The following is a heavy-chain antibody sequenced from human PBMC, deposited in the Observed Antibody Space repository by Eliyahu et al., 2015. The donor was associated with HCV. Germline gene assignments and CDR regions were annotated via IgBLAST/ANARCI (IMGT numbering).Heavy chain of an antibody. Sequence: QVQLQQWGAGLLKPSETLSLTCAVYVGSFSGSYWAWVRXPPGKGLEWIGEINHSGDAKSNPSLKSRVTIATDTSKNQFSLKLSSVTAADTAVYYCARGTPTPHSSGWFFDYWGQGTRVTVSS. CDR3: ARGTPTPHSSGWFFDY. D-gene: IGHD6-19*01. CDR1: VGSFSGSY. V-gene: IGHV4-34*02. J-gene: IGHJ4*02. CDR2: INHSGDA.